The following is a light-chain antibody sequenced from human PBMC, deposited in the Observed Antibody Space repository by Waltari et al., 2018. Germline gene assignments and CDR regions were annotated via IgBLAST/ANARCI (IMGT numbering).Light chain of an antibody. CDR2: GIS. V-gene: IGLV1-40*01. J-gene: IGLJ2*01. Sequence: QSVLTQPPSVSGAPGQRVTISCSGSSSNIGAGHDVQWYQQLPGTAPKLLIYGISVRPSGVPNRFSHSKSGASASLAITGLQADDEGHYYCQSYDSSLDSVVFGGGTKLTVL. CDR3: QSYDSSLDSVV. CDR1: SSNIGAGHD.